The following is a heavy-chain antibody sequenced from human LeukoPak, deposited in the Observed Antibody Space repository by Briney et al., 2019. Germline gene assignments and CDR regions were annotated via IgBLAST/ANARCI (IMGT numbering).Heavy chain of an antibody. D-gene: IGHD6-19*01. Sequence: SETLSLTCTASGGSISSYCWSWIRQPPGKGLEWIGYIYYSGSTNYNPSLKSRVTISVDTSKNQFSLKLSSVTAADTAVYYCARHGGAAVAGLNWFDPWGQGTLVTVSS. CDR3: ARHGGAAVAGLNWFDP. CDR2: IYYSGST. V-gene: IGHV4-59*08. J-gene: IGHJ5*02. CDR1: GGSISSYC.